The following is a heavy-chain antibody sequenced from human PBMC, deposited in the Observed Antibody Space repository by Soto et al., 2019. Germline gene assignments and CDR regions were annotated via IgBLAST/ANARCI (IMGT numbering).Heavy chain of an antibody. CDR2: IYYSGST. J-gene: IGHJ4*02. Sequence: PSETLSLTCTVSGGSISSGGYYWSWIRQHPGKGLEWIGYIYYSGSTYYNPSLKSRVTISVDTSKNQFSLKLSSVTAADTAVYYCARFLSRLVVPAAPGYFDYWGQGTLVTVSS. CDR3: ARFLSRLVVPAAPGYFDY. CDR1: GGSISSGGYY. D-gene: IGHD2-2*01. V-gene: IGHV4-31*03.